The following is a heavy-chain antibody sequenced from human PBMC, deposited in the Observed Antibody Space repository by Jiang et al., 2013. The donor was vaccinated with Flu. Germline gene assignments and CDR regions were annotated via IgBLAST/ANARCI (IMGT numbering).Heavy chain of an antibody. Sequence: GAEVKKPGESLKISCKGSGYSFTSYWIGWVRQMPGKGLEWMGIIYPGDSDTRYSPSFQGQVTISADKSISTAYLQWSSLKASDTAMYYCARRFYYDSSGWAFDYWGQGTLVTVSS. J-gene: IGHJ4*02. CDR3: ARRFYYDSSGWAFDY. V-gene: IGHV5-51*01. D-gene: IGHD3-22*01. CDR2: IYPGDSDT. CDR1: GYSFTSYW.